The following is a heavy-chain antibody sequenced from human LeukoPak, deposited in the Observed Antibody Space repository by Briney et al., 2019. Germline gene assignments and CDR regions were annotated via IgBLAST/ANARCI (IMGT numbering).Heavy chain of an antibody. V-gene: IGHV1-46*01. D-gene: IGHD6-6*01. J-gene: IGHJ4*02. CDR3: ARQSEYSSSPGTSDY. CDR1: RYTSTTYS. Sequence: ASVNVSCKASRYTSTTYSMNSVRQAAGPRLEGMGIINPSGGSTYYAQKFQGRVTMTRDTSTSTVYMELSSLRSEDTAVYYCARQSEYSSSPGTSDYWGQGTLVTVSS. CDR2: INPSGGST.